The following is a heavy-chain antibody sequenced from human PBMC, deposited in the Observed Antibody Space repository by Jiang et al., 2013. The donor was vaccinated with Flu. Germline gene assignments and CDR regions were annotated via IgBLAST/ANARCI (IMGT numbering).Heavy chain of an antibody. D-gene: IGHD2-2*01. J-gene: IGHJ6*02. Sequence: LLKPSETLSLTCTVSGGSISSYYWSWIRQPPGKGLEWIGYIYYSGSTNYNPSLKSRVTISVDTSKNQFSLKLSSVTAADTAVYYCARDTRTSRLYYYGMDVWGQGTTVTVSS. V-gene: IGHV4-59*01. CDR2: IYYSGST. CDR1: GGSISSYY. CDR3: ARDTRTSRLYYYGMDV.